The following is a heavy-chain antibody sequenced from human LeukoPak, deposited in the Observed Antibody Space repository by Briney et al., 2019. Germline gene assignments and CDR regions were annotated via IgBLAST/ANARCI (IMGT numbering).Heavy chain of an antibody. CDR1: GFTFSSYW. Sequence: GGSLRLSCAASGFTFSSYWMSWVRQAPGKGLEWVANIKQDGSEKYYVDSVKGRFTISRDNAKNSLYLKMNSLRAEDTAVYYCARDRESLDYVWGSYRFFDYWGQGTLVTVSS. CDR2: IKQDGSEK. D-gene: IGHD3-16*02. CDR3: ARDRESLDYVWGSYRFFDY. V-gene: IGHV3-7*03. J-gene: IGHJ4*02.